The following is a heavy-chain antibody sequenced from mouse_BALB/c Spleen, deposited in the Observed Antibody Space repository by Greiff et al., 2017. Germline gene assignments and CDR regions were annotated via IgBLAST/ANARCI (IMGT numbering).Heavy chain of an antibody. CDR2: ISSGGST. Sequence: EVQVVESGGGLVKPGGSLKLSCAASGFTFSSYAMSWVRQTPEQRLEWVASISSGGSTYYPDSVKGRFTISRDNARNILYLQMSSLRSEDTAMYYCARGNYHFDYWGQGTTRTVSA. D-gene: IGHD2-1*01. J-gene: IGHJ2*01. CDR3: ARGNYHFDY. CDR1: GFTFSSYA. V-gene: IGHV5-6-5*01.